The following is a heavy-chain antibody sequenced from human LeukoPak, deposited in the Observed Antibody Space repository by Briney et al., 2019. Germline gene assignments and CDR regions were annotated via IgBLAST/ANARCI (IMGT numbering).Heavy chain of an antibody. V-gene: IGHV3-30*04. Sequence: GRSLRLSCAASGFTFSSYAMHWVRHAPGKGLEWVAAISYDGSNKYYADSVKGRFTISRDNSKNTLYLQMNSLRAEDTAVYYCARELGRGPQPPFDYWGQGTLVTVSS. D-gene: IGHD2-2*01. CDR3: ARELGRGPQPPFDY. J-gene: IGHJ4*02. CDR2: ISYDGSNK. CDR1: GFTFSSYA.